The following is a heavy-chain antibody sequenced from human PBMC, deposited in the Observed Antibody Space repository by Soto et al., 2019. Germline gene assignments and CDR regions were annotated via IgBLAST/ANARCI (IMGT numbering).Heavy chain of an antibody. Sequence: QVQLVQSGAEVKKPGSSVKVSCKASGGTFSSYAISWVRQAPGQGLEWMGGIIPIFGTANYAQKFQGRVTITADKSTSTAYMELSSLRAEDTAVYYCALGRGSLIHYYYGMDVWGQGTTVTVSS. CDR1: GGTFSSYA. D-gene: IGHD3-10*01. CDR3: ALGRGSLIHYYYGMDV. V-gene: IGHV1-69*06. J-gene: IGHJ6*02. CDR2: IIPIFGTA.